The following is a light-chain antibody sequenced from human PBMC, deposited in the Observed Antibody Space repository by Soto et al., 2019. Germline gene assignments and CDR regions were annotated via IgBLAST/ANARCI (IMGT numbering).Light chain of an antibody. CDR3: LQHTRYPLT. CDR2: AAS. CDR1: QDFINA. Sequence: DIQMTQSPPSLSASVGDRVTFTCRASQDFINALSWYQQKPGQAPKRLIYAASSLQSGVSSRFSGSGSRTDFTLTISSLQPEDFATYYCLQHTRYPLTFGGGTKLEIK. J-gene: IGKJ4*01. V-gene: IGKV1-17*01.